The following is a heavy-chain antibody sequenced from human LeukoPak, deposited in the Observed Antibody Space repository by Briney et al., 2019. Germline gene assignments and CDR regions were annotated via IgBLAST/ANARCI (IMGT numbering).Heavy chain of an antibody. CDR3: ATGLLGELSLLHDY. D-gene: IGHD3-16*02. CDR2: ISYDGSNK. CDR1: GFPFSSYG. Sequence: PGGSLRLSCAASGFPFSSYGMHWVRPAPGKGLEWVAVISYDGSNKYYADSVKGRFTISRDNSKSTVYLQMNSLRADDTAVYYCATGLLGELSLLHDYWGQGTLVTVSS. V-gene: IGHV3-30*03. J-gene: IGHJ4*02.